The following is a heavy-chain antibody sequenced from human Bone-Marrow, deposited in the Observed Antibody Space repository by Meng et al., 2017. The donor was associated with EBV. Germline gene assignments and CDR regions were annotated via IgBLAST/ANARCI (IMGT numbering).Heavy chain of an antibody. D-gene: IGHD2-2*01. CDR1: GGTFGCYV. J-gene: IGHJ5*02. V-gene: IGHV1-69*06. Sequence: GKLGSSGVAWKKARALVKVSGKPSGGTFGCYVISWVRQAPGQGLEWMGGIIPILGTSTRAQKFQGRLTITADKVTDTAYMELSSLRSEDTAVYYCARAGGCSTTSCPSGYFDPWGQGTLVTVSS. CDR2: IIPILGTS. CDR3: ARAGGCSTTSCPSGYFDP.